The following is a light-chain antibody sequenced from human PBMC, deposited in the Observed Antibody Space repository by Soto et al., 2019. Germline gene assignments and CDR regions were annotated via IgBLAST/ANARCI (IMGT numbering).Light chain of an antibody. V-gene: IGKV4-1*01. CDR3: QQYYSTPLT. CDR1: QIVLYSSNNKNY. J-gene: IGKJ4*01. Sequence: DIVMTQSPDSLAVSLGERATSNCKSSQIVLYSSNNKNYLAWYQQKPGQPPKLLIYWASTRESGVPDRFSGSGSGTDFTLTISSLQAEDVAVYYCQQYYSTPLTFGGGTKVDIK. CDR2: WAS.